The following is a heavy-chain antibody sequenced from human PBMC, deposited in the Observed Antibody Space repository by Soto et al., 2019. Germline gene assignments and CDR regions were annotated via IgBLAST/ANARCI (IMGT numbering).Heavy chain of an antibody. CDR1: GFTFSNYA. D-gene: IGHD3-3*01. CDR3: AKDLLRSSSCNWFDP. Sequence: GGSLRLSCAASGFTFSNYAMTWVRQAPGKGLEWVSVISGRVGGSTYYADSVKGRFTISRDNSKNTLYLQMNSLRVEDTAVYYCAKDLLRSSSCNWFDPWGQGTLVTVSS. CDR2: ISGRVGGST. J-gene: IGHJ5*02. V-gene: IGHV3-23*01.